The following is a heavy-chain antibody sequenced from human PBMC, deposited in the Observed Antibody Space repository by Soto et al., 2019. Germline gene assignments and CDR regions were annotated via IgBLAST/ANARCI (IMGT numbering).Heavy chain of an antibody. D-gene: IGHD3-3*01. J-gene: IGHJ5*02. CDR3: ARDEKRITIFGVLLPQVFVP. CDR2: INPSSGGT. CDR1: GYPFTGPY. V-gene: IGHV1-2*02. Sequence: ASVKVSCQASGYPFTGPYIYWVRHAPGQGLEWMGWINPSSGGTEFAEKFQGRVTMTRDTSISTAYMELSRLRSDDTAVYYCARDEKRITIFGVLLPQVFVPWGQGTLVTVSS.